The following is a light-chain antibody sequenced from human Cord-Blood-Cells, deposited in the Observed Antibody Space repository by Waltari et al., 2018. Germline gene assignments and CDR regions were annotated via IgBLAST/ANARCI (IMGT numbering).Light chain of an antibody. CDR1: SSHIGAGYD. J-gene: IGLJ3*02. V-gene: IGLV1-40*01. CDR3: QSYDSSLSGWV. Sequence: QSVLTQPPSVSGAPGQRVTISCTGSSSHIGAGYDVHWYQQLPGTAPKPLIYGNSNRPSGVPDRFSGSKSGTSASLAITGLQAEDEADYYCQSYDSSLSGWVFGGGTKLTVL. CDR2: GNS.